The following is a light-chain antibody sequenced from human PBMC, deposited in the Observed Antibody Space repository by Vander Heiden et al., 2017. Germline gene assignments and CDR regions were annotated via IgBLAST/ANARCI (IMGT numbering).Light chain of an antibody. CDR2: YDT. CDR3: LSYDTSLSASI. V-gene: IGLV1-40*01. J-gene: IGLJ2*01. Sequence: QSVLTQPPSVSGAPGQRVTISCTGSNSNIAAGFHVFGYHHLPGTTPKLLISYDTNRPSGVPARFSGSKSDTSASLAITGLQAEDEADYYCLSYDTSLSASIFGGGTKLTVL. CDR1: NSNIAAGFH.